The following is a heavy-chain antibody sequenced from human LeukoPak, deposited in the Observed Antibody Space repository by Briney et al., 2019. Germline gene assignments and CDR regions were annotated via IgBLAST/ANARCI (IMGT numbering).Heavy chain of an antibody. CDR1: GGSISSSSYY. V-gene: IGHV4-61*01. D-gene: IGHD4-17*01. J-gene: IGHJ6*02. CDR3: ARDREMTTVYYYGMDV. CDR2: IYYSGST. Sequence: SETLSLTCTVSGGSISSSSYYWGWVRQPPGKGLEWIGNIYYSGSTNYNPSLKSRVTISIDTSKNQFSLKLTSVTAADTAVYYCARDREMTTVYYYGMDVWGQGTLVTVSS.